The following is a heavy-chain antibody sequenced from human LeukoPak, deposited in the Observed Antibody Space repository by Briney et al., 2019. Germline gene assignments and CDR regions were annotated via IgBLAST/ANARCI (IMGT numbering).Heavy chain of an antibody. CDR3: ARGRGSFDY. J-gene: IGHJ4*02. V-gene: IGHV4-59*01. CDR2: IYYSGST. D-gene: IGHD1-26*01. Sequence: SETLSLTCTVSGGSISSYYWSWIRQPPGKGLEWIGYIYYSGSTNYNPSLKSRVTISVDTSKNQFSLKLSSVTAADTAVYYRARGRGSFDYWGQGTLVTVSS. CDR1: GGSISSYY.